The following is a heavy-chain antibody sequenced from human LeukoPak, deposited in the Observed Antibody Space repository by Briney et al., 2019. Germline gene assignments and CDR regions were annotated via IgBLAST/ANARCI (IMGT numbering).Heavy chain of an antibody. V-gene: IGHV3-53*01. D-gene: IGHD4/OR15-4a*01. Sequence: GGSLRLSCAASGFSFTSYAMSWVRQAPGKGLEWVSFIYSDNTHYSDSVKGRFTISRDNSKNTLYLQMNSLRAEDTAVYYCARRAGAYSHPYDYWGQGTLVTVSS. CDR1: GFSFTSYA. CDR3: ARRAGAYSHPYDY. CDR2: IYSDNT. J-gene: IGHJ4*02.